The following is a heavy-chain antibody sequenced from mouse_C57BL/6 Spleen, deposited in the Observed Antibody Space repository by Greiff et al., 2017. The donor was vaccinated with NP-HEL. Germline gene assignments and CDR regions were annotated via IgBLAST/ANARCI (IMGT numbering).Heavy chain of an antibody. D-gene: IGHD2-5*01. J-gene: IGHJ2*01. Sequence: QVQLQQPGAELVKPGASVKLSCKASGYTFTSYWMQWVKQRPGQGLEWIGEIDPSDSYTNYNQKFKGKAPLTVDTSSSTAYMQLSSLTSEDSAVYYCARGTYYSNYESDFDYWGQGTTLTVSS. CDR2: IDPSDSYT. CDR1: GYTFTSYW. V-gene: IGHV1-50*01. CDR3: ARGTYYSNYESDFDY.